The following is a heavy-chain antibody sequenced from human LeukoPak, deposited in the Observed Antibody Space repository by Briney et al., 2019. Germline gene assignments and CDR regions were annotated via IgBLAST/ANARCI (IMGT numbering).Heavy chain of an antibody. CDR1: GFTFSSYW. V-gene: IGHV3-74*01. CDR3: ARGPGYSSGWYDY. J-gene: IGHJ4*02. D-gene: IGHD6-19*01. Sequence: GGSLRLSCAASGFTFSSYWMHWVRHAPGKGLVWVSRINSDGSSTSYADSVKGRFTISRDNAKNTLYLQMNSLRAEDTAVYYCARGPGYSSGWYDYWGQGTLVTVSS. CDR2: INSDGSST.